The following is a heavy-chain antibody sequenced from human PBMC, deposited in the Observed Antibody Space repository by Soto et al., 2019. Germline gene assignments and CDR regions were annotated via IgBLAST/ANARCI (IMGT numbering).Heavy chain of an antibody. V-gene: IGHV2-5*01. D-gene: IGHD5-12*01. CDR3: AHRRPPRDGYNNWFEP. Sequence: SGPTLVNPTHPLTLTCTFSGFSLSTSGVGVGWIRQPPGKALEWLALIYWNDDKRYSPSLKSRLTITKDTSKNQVVLTMTNMDPVDTATYYCAHRRPPRDGYNNWFEPWGQGTLVTVSS. CDR2: IYWNDDK. J-gene: IGHJ5*02. CDR1: GFSLSTSGVG.